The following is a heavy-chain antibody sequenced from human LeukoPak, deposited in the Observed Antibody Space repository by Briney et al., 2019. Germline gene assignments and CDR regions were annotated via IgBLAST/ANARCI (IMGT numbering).Heavy chain of an antibody. CDR2: INHSGST. CDR3: ARGRSGWNFDY. CDR1: GGSFSGYY. J-gene: IGHJ4*02. Sequence: PSETLSLTCAVYGGSFSGYYWSWIRQPPGKGLEWIGEINHSGSTNYNLSLKSRVTISVDTSKNQFSLKLSSVTAADTAVYYCARGRSGWNFDYWGQGTLVTVSS. D-gene: IGHD6-19*01. V-gene: IGHV4-34*01.